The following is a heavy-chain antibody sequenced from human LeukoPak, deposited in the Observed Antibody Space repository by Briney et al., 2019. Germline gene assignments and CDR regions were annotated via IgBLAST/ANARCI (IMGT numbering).Heavy chain of an antibody. J-gene: IGHJ4*02. CDR3: STGGYYFDY. V-gene: IGHV3-15*01. CDR2: IKSKSVGGTI. CDR1: GFTFSNAW. Sequence: VSLRLSCAASGFTFSNAWMNWVRQAPGSGLEWVGRIKSKSVGGTIDYAAPVKGRFTISRDDSKNTVYLQMNSLKTDDTGVYYCSTGGYYFDYWGQGTLVTVSS. D-gene: IGHD3-3*01.